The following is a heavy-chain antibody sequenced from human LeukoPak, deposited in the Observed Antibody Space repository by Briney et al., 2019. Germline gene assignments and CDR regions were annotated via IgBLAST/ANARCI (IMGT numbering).Heavy chain of an antibody. CDR2: INPNSGGT. CDR3: AREPLYYYGSGKDRPYYYYGMDV. Sequence: VASVKVSCKASGYTFTGYYMHWVRQAPGQGLEWMGWINPNSGGTNYAQKFQGRVTMTRDTSISTAYMELSRLRSDDTAVYYCAREPLYYYGSGKDRPYYYYGMDVWGQGTTVTVSS. CDR1: GYTFTGYY. D-gene: IGHD3-10*01. J-gene: IGHJ6*02. V-gene: IGHV1-2*02.